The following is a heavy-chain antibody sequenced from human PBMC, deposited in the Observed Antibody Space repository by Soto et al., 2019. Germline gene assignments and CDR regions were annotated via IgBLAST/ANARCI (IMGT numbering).Heavy chain of an antibody. CDR1: GYTFTSYD. D-gene: IGHD3-3*01. V-gene: IGHV1-8*01. J-gene: IGHJ4*02. CDR2: MNPNSGNT. CDR3: ARVESYDFWSVYGY. Sequence: QVQLVQSGAEVKKPGASVKVSCKASGYTFTSYDINWVRQATGQGLEWMGWMNPNSGNTGYAQKFQGRVTMTRNTSISTAYMELSSLRSEDTAVYYCARVESYDFWSVYGYRGQGTLVTVSS.